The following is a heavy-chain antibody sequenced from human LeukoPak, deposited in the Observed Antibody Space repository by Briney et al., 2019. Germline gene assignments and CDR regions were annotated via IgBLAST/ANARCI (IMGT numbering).Heavy chain of an antibody. V-gene: IGHV4-4*09. Sequence: SETLSLTCSVSGGSLSSYYWSWVRQPPGKGLEWIGNIFFSGSTNYNPSLKSRVTISVDTSKNHFPLQLSSVTAADTAVYFCARRLARTYFFDYWGQGTLVTVSS. CDR1: GGSLSSYY. J-gene: IGHJ4*02. D-gene: IGHD5-12*01. CDR2: IFFSGST. CDR3: ARRLARTYFFDY.